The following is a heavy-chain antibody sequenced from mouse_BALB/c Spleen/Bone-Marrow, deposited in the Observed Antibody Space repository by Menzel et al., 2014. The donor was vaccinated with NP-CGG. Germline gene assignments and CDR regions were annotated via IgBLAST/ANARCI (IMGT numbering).Heavy chain of an antibody. V-gene: IGHV5-6*01. CDR2: ISNGGIYT. CDR3: VRPYDYGTWFAY. D-gene: IGHD2-4*01. J-gene: IGHJ3*01. Sequence: EVKLMESGGDLVKPGGSLKLSCAASGFTFSTYGMSWVRQTPDKRLEWVAAISNGGIYTYYPDTVKGRFTISRDNAKNTLYLQMSSLKSEDTAMYYCVRPYDYGTWFAYWGQGTLVTVSA. CDR1: GFTFSTYG.